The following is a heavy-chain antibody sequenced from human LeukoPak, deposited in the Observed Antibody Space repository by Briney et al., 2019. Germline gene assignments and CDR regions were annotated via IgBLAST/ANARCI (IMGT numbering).Heavy chain of an antibody. V-gene: IGHV3-30*14. CDR2: ISYDGSNK. J-gene: IGHJ3*01. CDR3: AREVYSYPWYPHRGGFDF. Sequence: PGRSLRLSCAASGFPFSSYAMHWVRQAPGKGLEWVAVISYDGSNKYYADSVKGRFTISRDNSKNTLYLQMNSLRAGDTAVYYCAREVYSYPWYPHRGGFDFWGQGTMVTVSS. D-gene: IGHD3-16*02. CDR1: GFPFSSYA.